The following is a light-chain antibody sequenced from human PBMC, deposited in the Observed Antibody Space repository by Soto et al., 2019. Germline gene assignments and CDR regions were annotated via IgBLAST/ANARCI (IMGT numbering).Light chain of an antibody. CDR1: NIGSKN. Sequence: SYVLTQPPSVSVAPGQTARITCGGNNIGSKNVHWYQQKPGQAPVRVVFDDSDRPSGISERFSGSNSGNTATLTISRVEAGDEADYFCHVWDSRSEHFVFGAGTKLHRP. CDR2: DDS. V-gene: IGLV3-21*02. CDR3: HVWDSRSEHFV. J-gene: IGLJ1*01.